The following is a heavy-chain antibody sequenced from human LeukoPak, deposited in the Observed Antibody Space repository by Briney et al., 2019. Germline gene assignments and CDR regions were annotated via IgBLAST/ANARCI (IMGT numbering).Heavy chain of an antibody. J-gene: IGHJ5*02. Sequence: ASVKVSCKASGYTFTGYCMHWVRQAPGQGLEWMGWINPNSGGTNYAQKFQGRVTMTRDTSISTAYMELSRLRSDDTAVYYCACAYCGGVGYRHWFDPWGQGTLVTVSS. V-gene: IGHV1-2*02. D-gene: IGHD2-21*02. CDR3: ACAYCGGVGYRHWFDP. CDR2: INPNSGGT. CDR1: GYTFTGYC.